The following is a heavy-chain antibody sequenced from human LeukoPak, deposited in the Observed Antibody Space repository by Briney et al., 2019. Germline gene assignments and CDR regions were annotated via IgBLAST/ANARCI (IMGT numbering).Heavy chain of an antibody. V-gene: IGHV4-38-2*02. CDR1: GYAITSGFY. D-gene: IGHD3-10*01. Sequence: SETLSLTCTVSGYAITSGFYWGWIRLPPGKGLEWIGTIYHSGTTYYSPSLKSRGIISVDTSKNQISLKLNSVTAADTAMYYCGRVTAGSGSYWGQGTQVTVSS. CDR3: GRVTAGSGSY. CDR2: IYHSGTT. J-gene: IGHJ4*02.